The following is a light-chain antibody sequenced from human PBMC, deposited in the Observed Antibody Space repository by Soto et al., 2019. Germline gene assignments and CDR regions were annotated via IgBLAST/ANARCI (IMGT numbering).Light chain of an antibody. J-gene: IGKJ5*01. CDR1: QSVDSKY. CDR3: QQYGSSPPIT. Sequence: EIVLTQSPGTLSLSPGERATLSCRAIQSVDSKYLAWYQQKPGQAPRLLIYGASTRATGSPDRFSGSGSGTDFALTISRLEPEDFAVYYCQQYGSSPPITFGQGTRLEI. V-gene: IGKV3-20*01. CDR2: GAS.